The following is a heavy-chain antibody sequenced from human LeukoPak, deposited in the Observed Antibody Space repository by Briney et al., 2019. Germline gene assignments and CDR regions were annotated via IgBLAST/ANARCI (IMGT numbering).Heavy chain of an antibody. Sequence: PGGSLRLSCAASGFTFSNYWMHWVRQVPGKGLVWVSHINSDGRIINYADSVKGRFTISRDNAKNTLYPQMDSLRVEDTAVYYCARGRGWYFDLWGRGTLVTVSS. CDR3: ARGRGWYFDL. V-gene: IGHV3-74*01. J-gene: IGHJ2*01. D-gene: IGHD3-10*01. CDR1: GFTFSNYW. CDR2: INSDGRII.